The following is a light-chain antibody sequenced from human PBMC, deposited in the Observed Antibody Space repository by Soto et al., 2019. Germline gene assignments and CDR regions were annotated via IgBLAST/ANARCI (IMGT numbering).Light chain of an antibody. CDR3: QQYNNYPRT. J-gene: IGKJ1*01. CDR1: ESIRTW. CDR2: DAS. V-gene: IGKV1-5*01. Sequence: DIQMTQSPSTLSASIGDRVTITCWASESIRTWSAWYQHKPGKAPKFLIYDASSLESGVPSRFSGSGSGTEFTLTISNLQPDDFATYFCQQYNNYPRTFGQGTKVEIK.